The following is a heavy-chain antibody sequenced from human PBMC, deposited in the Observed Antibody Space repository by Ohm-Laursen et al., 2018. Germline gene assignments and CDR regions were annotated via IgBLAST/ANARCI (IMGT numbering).Heavy chain of an antibody. V-gene: IGHV1-2*02. D-gene: IGHD4-11*01. CDR3: ARSYSNFAWFDP. J-gene: IGHJ5*02. Sequence: SVKVSCKASGYTFTGYYMHWVRQAPGQGLEWMRWINPNSGGTNYAQKFQGRVTMTRGTSISTAYMELSRLRSEDTAVYYCARSYSNFAWFDPWGQGTLVTVSS. CDR2: INPNSGGT. CDR1: GYTFTGYY.